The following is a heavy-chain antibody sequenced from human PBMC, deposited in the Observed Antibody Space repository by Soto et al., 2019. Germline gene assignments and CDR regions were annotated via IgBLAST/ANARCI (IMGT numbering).Heavy chain of an antibody. CDR1: GGTFTNYA. CDR2: IIPIFGTP. J-gene: IGHJ5*02. V-gene: IGHV1-69*12. CDR3: ARDPPADH. Sequence: QVQLVQSGAEVKKPGSSLKVSCKASGGTFTNYAFSWVRQAPGQGPEWMGGIIPIFGTPDYAQKFQGRVIITADESTRTVSMELNSLRSDDTAVYYCARDPPADHWGQGTLVTVSS.